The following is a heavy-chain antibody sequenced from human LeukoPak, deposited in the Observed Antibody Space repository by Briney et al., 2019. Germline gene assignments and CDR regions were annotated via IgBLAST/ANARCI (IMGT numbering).Heavy chain of an antibody. Sequence: KSGGSLRLSCAASGFTFSSYSMNWVRQAPGKGLEWVSSISSSSSYIYYADSVKGRLTISRDNAKNSLYLQMHSLRAEDTAVYYCARDKADYDSSGFDYWGQGTLVTVSS. CDR2: ISSSSSYI. CDR1: GFTFSSYS. CDR3: ARDKADYDSSGFDY. D-gene: IGHD3-22*01. V-gene: IGHV3-21*01. J-gene: IGHJ4*02.